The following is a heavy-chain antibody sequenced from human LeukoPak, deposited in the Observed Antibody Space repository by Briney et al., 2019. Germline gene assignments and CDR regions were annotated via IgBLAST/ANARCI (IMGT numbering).Heavy chain of an antibody. V-gene: IGHV3-48*03. CDR3: ARGHNDY. CDR2: ISGSGSSV. Sequence: GGSLRLSFVASGFPFSSYEMNWVRQAPGKGLEWVSYISGSGSSVYYADSVKGRFTISRDDAKNSPYLQMNSLRAEDTAVYYCARGHNDYCGRGTLVTVSS. CDR1: GFPFSSYE. J-gene: IGHJ4*02.